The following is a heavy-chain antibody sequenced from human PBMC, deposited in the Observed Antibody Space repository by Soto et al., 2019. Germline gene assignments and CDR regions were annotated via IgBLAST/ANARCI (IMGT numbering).Heavy chain of an antibody. V-gene: IGHV4-34*01. Sequence: PSETLSLTCDVYGGSFSGYFWTWVRQAPGKGLEWIGEINHSGRTNTNPSLKSRISTSVDTSKNQFSLRLSSVTAADTAFYYCARGPRCINTSCSNDFYHFGLDVWGQGTSVTVSS. CDR3: ARGPRCINTSCSNDFYHFGLDV. CDR2: INHSGRT. D-gene: IGHD2-2*01. J-gene: IGHJ6*02. CDR1: GGSFSGYF.